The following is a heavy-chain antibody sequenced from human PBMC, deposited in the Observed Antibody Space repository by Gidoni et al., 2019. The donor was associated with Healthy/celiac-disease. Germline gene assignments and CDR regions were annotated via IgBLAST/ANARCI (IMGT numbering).Heavy chain of an antibody. Sequence: QVQLVQSGAEVKTPGASVKVSCQASGYTFTSYDLNCVRQATGQGLEWMGWMNPNSGNTGYAQKFQGRVTMTRNTSISTAYMELSSLRSEDTAVYYCATLWSRHYYYYYGMDVWGQGTTVTVSS. CDR3: ATLWSRHYYYYYGMDV. CDR1: GYTFTSYD. D-gene: IGHD3-10*01. V-gene: IGHV1-8*01. J-gene: IGHJ6*02. CDR2: MNPNSGNT.